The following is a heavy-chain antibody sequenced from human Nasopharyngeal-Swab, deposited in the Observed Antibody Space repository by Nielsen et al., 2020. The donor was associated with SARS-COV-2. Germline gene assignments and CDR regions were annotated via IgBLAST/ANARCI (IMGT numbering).Heavy chain of an antibody. V-gene: IGHV3-23*01. CDR3: AKDVRGSGSLGCMDV. CDR2: ISGSGGST. J-gene: IGHJ6*02. Sequence: GESLKISCAASGFTFSSYAMSWVRQAPGKGLEWVSAISGSGGSTYYADSVKGRFTISRDNSKNTLYLQMSSLRAEDTAVYYCAKDVRGSGSLGCMDVWGQGTTVTVSS. CDR1: GFTFSSYA. D-gene: IGHD3-10*01.